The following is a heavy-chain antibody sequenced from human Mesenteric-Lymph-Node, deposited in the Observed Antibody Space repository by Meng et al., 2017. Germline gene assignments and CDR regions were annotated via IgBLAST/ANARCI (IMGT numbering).Heavy chain of an antibody. Sequence: QVQGQESGPGLVKPSQTLSLTCTVSGGSVSSGGYYWTWIRQHPGKGLEWFGHIYYSGSTFYNPSLKRRVIISIDTSKNQFSLNLRSVTAADTAVYYCARVSSGWDYFDYWGQGTLVTVSS. D-gene: IGHD6-19*01. CDR1: GGSVSSGGYY. J-gene: IGHJ4*02. CDR3: ARVSSGWDYFDY. CDR2: IYYSGST. V-gene: IGHV4-31*03.